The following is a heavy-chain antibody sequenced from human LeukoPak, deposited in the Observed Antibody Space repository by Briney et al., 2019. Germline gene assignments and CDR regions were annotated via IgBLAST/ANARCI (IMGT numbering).Heavy chain of an antibody. J-gene: IGHJ4*02. CDR2: ISYDGSNK. D-gene: IGHD3-10*01. V-gene: IGHV3-30-3*01. CDR1: GFTFSSYA. Sequence: PGGSLRLSCAASGFTFSSYAMHWVRQAPGKGLEWVAVISYDGSNKYYADSVKGRFTISRDNSKNTLYLQMNSLRAEDTAVYYCAKDPRPYGSGAPLDYWGQGTLVTVSS. CDR3: AKDPRPYGSGAPLDY.